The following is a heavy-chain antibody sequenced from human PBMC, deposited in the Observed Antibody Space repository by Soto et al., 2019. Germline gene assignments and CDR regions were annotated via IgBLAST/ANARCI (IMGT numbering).Heavy chain of an antibody. CDR3: ARVRKPFGVVTYYYYGMDV. J-gene: IGHJ6*02. CDR1: GGSFSGYY. CDR2: INHSGST. D-gene: IGHD3-3*01. V-gene: IGHV4-34*01. Sequence: LSLTCAVYGGSFSGYYWSWIRQPPGKGLEWIGEINHSGSTNYNPSLKSRVTISVDTSKNQFSLKLSSVTAADTAVYYCARVRKPFGVVTYYYYGMDVWGQGTTVTVSS.